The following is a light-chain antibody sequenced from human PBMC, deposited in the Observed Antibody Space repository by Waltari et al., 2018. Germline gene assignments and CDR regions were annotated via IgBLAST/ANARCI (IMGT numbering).Light chain of an antibody. CDR3: QKYVSLPAT. CDR2: DAS. CDR1: QSVSRS. Sequence: EIVLTQSPGTLSLSPGERATLSCRASQSVSRSLAWYQQKPGQAPRLLIYDASTRATGIPDRFSGSVSETDFSLTISRLEPEDFAVYYCQKYVSLPATFGQGTKVEIK. J-gene: IGKJ1*01. V-gene: IGKV3-20*01.